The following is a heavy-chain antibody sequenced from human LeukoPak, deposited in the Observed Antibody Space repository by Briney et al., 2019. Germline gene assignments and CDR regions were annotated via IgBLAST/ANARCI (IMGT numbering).Heavy chain of an antibody. CDR1: GGFVSSGSYY. CDR3: ARGGYFYDRNGYSRTWFDP. V-gene: IGHV4-61*01. D-gene: IGHD3-22*01. CDR2: IYYSGSP. J-gene: IGHJ5*02. Sequence: SETLSLTCTFCGGFVSSGSYYWSWIRQPPGEGLEWIGYIYYSGSPKYKPTLKRRIHIPVGASKQPFYLKPSSFTASDTAVYYCARGGYFYDRNGYSRTWFDPWGPGTLVTVSS.